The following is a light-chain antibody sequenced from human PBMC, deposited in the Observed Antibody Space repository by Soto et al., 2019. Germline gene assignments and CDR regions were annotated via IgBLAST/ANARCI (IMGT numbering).Light chain of an antibody. CDR1: QSISGW. CDR2: KAS. V-gene: IGKV1-5*03. J-gene: IGKJ1*01. CDR3: QQYNSYWP. Sequence: QMTDCPSTLSAYVGERVTITCRASQSISGWLAWYQHKPGKAPKLLIYKASSLESGGPSRFSGSGSGTEFTLTISSLQPDDFATYYCQQYNSYWPFGQGTKVDI.